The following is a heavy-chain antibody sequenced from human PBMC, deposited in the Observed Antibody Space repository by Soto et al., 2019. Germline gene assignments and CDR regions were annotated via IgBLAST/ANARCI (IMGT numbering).Heavy chain of an antibody. CDR1: GGSISSYY. J-gene: IGHJ6*04. CDR3: AREGVLRCFDWRRFVRRYYGMDV. Sequence: SETLCLTCTVSGGSISSYYWSWIRQPPGKGLEWIGYIYYSGSTNYNPSLKSRVTISVDTSKNKFSLKMSSVTAADTAVYYCAREGVLRCFDWRRFVRRYYGMDVWGKGTTFTVDS. V-gene: IGHV4-59*12. CDR2: IYYSGST. D-gene: IGHD3-9*01.